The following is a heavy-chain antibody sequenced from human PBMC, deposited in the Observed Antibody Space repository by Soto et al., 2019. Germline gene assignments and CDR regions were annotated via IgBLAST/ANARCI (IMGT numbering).Heavy chain of an antibody. V-gene: IGHV3-53*01. CDR3: ARVAVVPAARSYYYYGMDV. CDR1: GFTVSSNY. D-gene: IGHD2-2*01. J-gene: IGHJ6*02. Sequence: RLSCAASGFTVSSNYMSWVRQAPGKGLEWVSVIYSGGSTYYADSVKGRFTISRDNSKNTLYLQMNSLRAEDTAVYYCARVAVVPAARSYYYYGMDVWGQGTTVTVSS. CDR2: IYSGGST.